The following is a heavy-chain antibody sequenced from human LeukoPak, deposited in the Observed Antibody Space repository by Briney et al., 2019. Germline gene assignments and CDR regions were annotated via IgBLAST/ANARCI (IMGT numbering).Heavy chain of an antibody. CDR2: ISGSGGST. V-gene: IGHV3-23*01. J-gene: IGHJ4*02. CDR3: AKDGSSGWYSKYYFDY. CDR1: EFTFSSYA. Sequence: PGGSLRPSCAASEFTFSSYAMSLVRQAPGKGLEWVSAISGSGGSTYYADSVKGRFTISRDNSKNTLYLQMNSLRAEDTAVYYCAKDGSSGWYSKYYFDYWGQGTLVTVSS. D-gene: IGHD6-19*01.